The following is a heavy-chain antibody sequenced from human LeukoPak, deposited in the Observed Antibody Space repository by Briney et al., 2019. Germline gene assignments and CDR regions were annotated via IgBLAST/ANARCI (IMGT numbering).Heavy chain of an antibody. J-gene: IGHJ4*02. D-gene: IGHD6-6*01. V-gene: IGHV3-64D*09. CDR1: GFTFSSYA. CDR2: ISGNGGNT. Sequence: GGSLRLSCSASGFTFSSYAMHWVREAPGKGVEYVSAISGNGGNTYYADSLKGRFTISRDNSKNTLYLQMSSLRVEDTAVYYCVITSATGPLDYWGQGTLVTVSS. CDR3: VITSATGPLDY.